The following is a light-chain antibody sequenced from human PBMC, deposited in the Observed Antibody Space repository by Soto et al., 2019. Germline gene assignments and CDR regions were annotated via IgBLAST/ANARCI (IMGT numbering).Light chain of an antibody. CDR2: YDN. CDR3: QVWDSSSDRVV. V-gene: IGLV3-21*04. CDR1: NIGTNN. Sequence: SYELTQPPSVSVAPGKTARITCGGNNIGTNNVHWYQQKPGQAPVLAIYYDNDRPSGIPERFSGSNSGNTATLTISRVEAGDEADYYCQVWDSSSDRVVFGGGTKLTVL. J-gene: IGLJ2*01.